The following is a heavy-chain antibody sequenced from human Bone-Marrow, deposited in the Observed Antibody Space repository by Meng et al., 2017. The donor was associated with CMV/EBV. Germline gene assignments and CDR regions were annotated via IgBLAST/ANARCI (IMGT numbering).Heavy chain of an antibody. CDR2: IYPGDSDT. CDR1: GYSFTTYW. D-gene: IGHD1-14*01. Sequence: KVSCKGSGYSFTTYWIGWVRQMPEKGLEWMGIIYPGDSDTTYGPSFQGQVTISADKSISTAYLQWNSLKASDTAMYYCARGYNWNHGDSFDLWGQGTLVTVSS. J-gene: IGHJ3*01. CDR3: ARGYNWNHGDSFDL. V-gene: IGHV5-51*01.